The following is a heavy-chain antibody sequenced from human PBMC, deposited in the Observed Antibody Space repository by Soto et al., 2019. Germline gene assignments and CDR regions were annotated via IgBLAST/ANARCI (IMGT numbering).Heavy chain of an antibody. CDR2: VSAYNANT. V-gene: IGHV1-18*01. CDR3: ARDGYSPPADGTYYYFCMDV. D-gene: IGHD6-13*01. CDR1: GYTFASYG. J-gene: IGHJ6*02. Sequence: ASVKVSCKAFGYTFASYGLSWVRQAPGQGLEWMGWVSAYNANTKYPQKLQGRVAITTDTSTSTAYMELRSLRSDDTAVYYCARDGYSPPADGTYYYFCMDVRGQGITVTVSS.